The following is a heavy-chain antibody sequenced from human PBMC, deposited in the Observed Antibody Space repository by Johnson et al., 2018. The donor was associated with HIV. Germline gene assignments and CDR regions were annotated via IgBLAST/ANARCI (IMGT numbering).Heavy chain of an antibody. CDR3: ARDGGEWLLSTAFDI. Sequence: EVQLVESGGGLVQPGGSLRLSCAASGFTFSNYAMHWVRQAPGKGLEYVSAISSNGGSTYYANSVTGRFTISRDNSKNTLYLQMNSLRAEDTAVYYCARDGGEWLLSTAFDIWGQGTMVTVSS. J-gene: IGHJ3*02. D-gene: IGHD3-3*01. CDR2: ISSNGGST. CDR1: GFTFSNYA. V-gene: IGHV3-64*01.